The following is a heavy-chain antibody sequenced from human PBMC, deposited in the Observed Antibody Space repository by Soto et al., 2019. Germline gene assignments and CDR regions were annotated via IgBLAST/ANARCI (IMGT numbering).Heavy chain of an antibody. CDR2: ISGSGGTT. CDR1: GVTFSSYA. J-gene: IGHJ4*02. Sequence: EVQLLESGGGLVQPGGSLRLSCIASGVTFSSYAMSWVRQVPGKGLEWVSGISGSGGTTYYADSVKGRFTISRDNSKNTLYLQMNSLRAEDTAVYFCAKQRAGFGSGSDTYYFDYWGQGTLVTVSS. V-gene: IGHV3-23*01. CDR3: AKQRAGFGSGSDTYYFDY. D-gene: IGHD3-10*01.